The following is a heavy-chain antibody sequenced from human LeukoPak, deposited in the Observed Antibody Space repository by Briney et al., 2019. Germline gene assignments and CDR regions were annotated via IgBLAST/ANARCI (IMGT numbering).Heavy chain of an antibody. CDR2: IKQDGSEK. CDR3: TGNYYGSGSYADFDY. CDR1: GFTLSSYW. V-gene: IGHV3-7*03. J-gene: IGHJ4*02. D-gene: IGHD3-10*01. Sequence: GTLRLSCAASGFTLSSYWMSWVRQAPGKGPEWVANIKQDGSEKYYVDSVKGRFTISRDNAKNSLYLQMNSLRAEDTAVYYCTGNYYGSGSYADFDYWGQGTLVTVSS.